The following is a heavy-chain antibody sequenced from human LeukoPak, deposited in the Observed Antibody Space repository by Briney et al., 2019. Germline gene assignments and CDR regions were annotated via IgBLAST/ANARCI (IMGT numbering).Heavy chain of an antibody. CDR2: ITASGDRT. Sequence: GGSLRLSCAASKFSLTTFSMGWVRQAPGKGLEWVSGITASGDRTHYSDSVKGRFTISRDNSKSTLYLQMNSLRAEDSATYFCAKDLRGPAAGTWYFDLWGRGTLVTVSS. CDR1: KFSLTTFS. CDR3: AKDLRGPAAGTWYFDL. J-gene: IGHJ2*01. V-gene: IGHV3-23*01. D-gene: IGHD6-13*01.